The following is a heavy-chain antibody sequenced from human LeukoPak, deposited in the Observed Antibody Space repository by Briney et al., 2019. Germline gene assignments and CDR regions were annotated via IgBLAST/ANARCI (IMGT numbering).Heavy chain of an antibody. CDR1: GYTFISNW. CDR3: AGRATVPPYNWFDP. V-gene: IGHV5-10-1*01. D-gene: IGHD4-17*01. CDR2: IDPSDSYT. J-gene: IGHJ5*02. Sequence: PGGSLRLSCKGSGYTFISNWITWVRQMPGKGLEWMGRIDPSDSYTNYSPSFQGHVAISADKSTSTAYLQWSSLKASDTAMYYCAGRATVPPYNWFDPWGQGTLVTVSS.